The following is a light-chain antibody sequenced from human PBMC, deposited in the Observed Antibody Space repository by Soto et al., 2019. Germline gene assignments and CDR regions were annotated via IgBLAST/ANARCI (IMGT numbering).Light chain of an antibody. CDR2: DAS. V-gene: IGKV1-33*01. CDR1: QDIRNY. CDR3: QQSYSSLALT. J-gene: IGKJ4*01. Sequence: DVQVTQSPSSLSASVGDRVTITCQANQDIRNYLNWYQHKAGQAPQLLIYDASSLETGVPSRFSGSGSGTHVTLTIASLQPEDTATYYCQQSYSSLALTFGGGTKLEIK.